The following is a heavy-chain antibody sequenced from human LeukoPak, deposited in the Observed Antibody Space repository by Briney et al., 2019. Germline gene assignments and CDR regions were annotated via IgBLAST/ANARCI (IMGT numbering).Heavy chain of an antibody. V-gene: IGHV4-34*01. CDR3: ARAMFVCGSYRYPFDY. CDR1: GGSFSGYY. D-gene: IGHD3-16*02. Sequence: PSETLSLTCAVYGGSFSGYYWSWIRQPPGKGLEWIGEINHSGSTNYNPSLKSRVTISVDTSKNQFSLKLSSVTAADTAVYYCARAMFVCGSYRYPFDYWGQGTLVTVSS. J-gene: IGHJ4*02. CDR2: INHSGST.